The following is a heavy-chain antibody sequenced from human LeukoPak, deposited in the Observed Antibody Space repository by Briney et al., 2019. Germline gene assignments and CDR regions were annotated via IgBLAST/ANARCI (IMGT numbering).Heavy chain of an antibody. J-gene: IGHJ4*02. CDR2: ISSSSSYI. CDR1: GCTFSSYS. CDR3: TRDLVHDSSGYYYD. Sequence: PGGSLRLSCAASGCTFSSYSMNWVRQAPGKGLEWVSSISSSSSYIYYADSVKGRFTISRDNAKNSLYLQMNSLRAEDTAVYYCTRDLVHDSSGYYYDWGQGTLVTVSS. D-gene: IGHD3-22*01. V-gene: IGHV3-21*01.